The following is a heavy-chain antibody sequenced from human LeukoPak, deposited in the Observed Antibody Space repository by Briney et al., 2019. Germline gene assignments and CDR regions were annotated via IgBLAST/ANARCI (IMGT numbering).Heavy chain of an antibody. J-gene: IGHJ4*02. CDR1: GFTFSSYN. Sequence: GGSLRLSCAASGFTFSSYNMNWVRQAPGKGLGWVSYISSSTSTIYYADSVKGRFTISRDNAKNSLYLQMNSLRAEDTAVYYCARDQYDSSGYYSPKMDYWGQGTLVTVSS. V-gene: IGHV3-48*01. D-gene: IGHD3-22*01. CDR2: ISSSTSTI. CDR3: ARDQYDSSGYYSPKMDY.